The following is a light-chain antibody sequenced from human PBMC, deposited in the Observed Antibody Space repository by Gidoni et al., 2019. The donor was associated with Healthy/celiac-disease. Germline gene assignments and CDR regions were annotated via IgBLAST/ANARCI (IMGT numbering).Light chain of an antibody. V-gene: IGKV3-20*01. CDR2: GAS. CDR3: QQYVRIPYT. Sequence: EIVLTQSPGTLSLSPGERASLSCRASQSVGNSLAWYQQKPGQAPRLLISGASSRATGIPDRFTGNESGTDFTRAIDKLEPEDFEVYYCQQYVRIPYTFGQGTKVEIK. J-gene: IGKJ2*01. CDR1: QSVGNS.